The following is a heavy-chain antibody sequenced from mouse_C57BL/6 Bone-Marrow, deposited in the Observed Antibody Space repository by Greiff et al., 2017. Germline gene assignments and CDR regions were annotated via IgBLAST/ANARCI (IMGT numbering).Heavy chain of an antibody. V-gene: IGHV1-64*01. CDR2: IHPNSGST. Sequence: QVQLQQPGAELVKPGASVKLSFKASGYTFTSYWMHWVKQRPGQGLEWIGMIHPNSGSTNYNEKFKSKATLTVDKSSSTAYMQLSSLTSEDSAVYYWARQLRGGFAYWGQGTLVTVSA. D-gene: IGHD3-2*02. CDR3: ARQLRGGFAY. CDR1: GYTFTSYW. J-gene: IGHJ3*01.